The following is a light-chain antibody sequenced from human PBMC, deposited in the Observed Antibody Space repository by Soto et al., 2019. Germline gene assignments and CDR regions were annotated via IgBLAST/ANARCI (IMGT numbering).Light chain of an antibody. J-gene: IGLJ2*01. V-gene: IGLV2-8*01. Sequence: QSALTQPPSASGSPGQSVTISCTGTRSDVGGYNYVSWYQQHPGKAPKLMNYEDSNRPSGVPDRYSGSKSGNKAYLTGSGLQTEDEADYYCSSYAATNNVIFGGGTNVTVL. CDR3: SSYAATNNVI. CDR1: RSDVGGYNY. CDR2: EDS.